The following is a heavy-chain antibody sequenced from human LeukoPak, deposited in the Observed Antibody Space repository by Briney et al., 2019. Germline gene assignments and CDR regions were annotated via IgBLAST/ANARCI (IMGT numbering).Heavy chain of an antibody. CDR1: GYSISSGYY. CDR3: ARERGYCRGGSCYSDY. V-gene: IGHV4-38-2*02. D-gene: IGHD2-15*01. CDR2: IYHSGST. Sequence: SETLSLTCTVSGYSISSGYYWGWIRQPPGKGLEWIGSIYHSGSTYYNPSLKSRVTISVDTSKNQFSLKLSSVTAADTAVYYCARERGYCRGGSCYSDYWGQGTLVTVSS. J-gene: IGHJ4*02.